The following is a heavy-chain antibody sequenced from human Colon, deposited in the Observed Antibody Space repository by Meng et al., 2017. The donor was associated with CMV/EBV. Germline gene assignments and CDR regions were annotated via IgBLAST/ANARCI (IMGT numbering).Heavy chain of an antibody. CDR1: GYTFTGYY. D-gene: IGHD1-7*01. Sequence: ASVKVSCKASGYTFTGYYLHWVRQAPGQGLEWMGWINPNGGGTDYAQTFQGRVTMTRDTSTTTAYLEVNRLTSDDTATYYCARVKCGTTSCSQGLDPWGQGTLVTVPQ. J-gene: IGHJ5*02. CDR2: INPNGGGT. CDR3: ARVKCGTTSCSQGLDP. V-gene: IGHV1-2*02.